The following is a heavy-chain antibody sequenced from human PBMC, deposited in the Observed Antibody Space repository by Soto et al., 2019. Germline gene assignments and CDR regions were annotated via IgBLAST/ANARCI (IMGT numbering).Heavy chain of an antibody. Sequence: QVQLVESGGGVVQPGRSLRLSCAASGFTFTSYAMHWVRQAPGKGLEWVAVISFDGDIQYYADSVKGRFTISRDNSKNTLYLQMNSLRGEDTALYYCATTIATATDKHYYYYGMDVWGQGTTVTVSS. CDR2: ISFDGDIQ. V-gene: IGHV3-30-3*01. D-gene: IGHD2-21*02. CDR3: ATTIATATDKHYYYYGMDV. CDR1: GFTFTSYA. J-gene: IGHJ6*02.